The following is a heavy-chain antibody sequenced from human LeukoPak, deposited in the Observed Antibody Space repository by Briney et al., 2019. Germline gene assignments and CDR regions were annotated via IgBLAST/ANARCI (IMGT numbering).Heavy chain of an antibody. J-gene: IGHJ4*02. V-gene: IGHV3-30*02. CDR2: IRYNGNNQ. Sequence: GGSLRLSCAASGFTFNNYGMHWVRQAPGKGLEWVAFIRYNGNNQYYADSVKGRFTISRDNSKNTLYLQMNSLRAEDTAVYYCARGGSYMGHWDYWGQGTLVTVSS. CDR1: GFTFNNYG. D-gene: IGHD1-26*01. CDR3: ARGGSYMGHWDY.